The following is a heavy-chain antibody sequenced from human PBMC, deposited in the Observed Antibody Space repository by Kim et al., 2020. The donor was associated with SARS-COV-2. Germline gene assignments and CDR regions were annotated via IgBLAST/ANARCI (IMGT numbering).Heavy chain of an antibody. CDR3: ARDIKVAICSSTSCYHRYYYYGMDV. CDR2: IWYDGSNK. CDR1: GFTFSSYG. D-gene: IGHD2-2*01. V-gene: IGHV3-33*01. Sequence: GGSLRLSCAASGFTFSSYGMHWVRQAPGKGLEWVAVIWYDGSNKYYADSVKGRFTISRDNSKNTLYLQMNSLRAEDTAVYYCARDIKVAICSSTSCYHRYYYYGMDVWGQGTTVTVSS. J-gene: IGHJ6*02.